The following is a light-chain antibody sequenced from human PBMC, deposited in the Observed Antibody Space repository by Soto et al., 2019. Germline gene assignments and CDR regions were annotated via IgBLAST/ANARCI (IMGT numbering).Light chain of an antibody. CDR2: GAS. V-gene: IGKV1-33*01. CDR3: QHYNNLPPFA. CDR1: QDIRTS. Sequence: DIQMTQSPSSLSASVGARVSITCQASQDIRTSLSWFQHKPGRAPKLLIYGASYLETGVPSRFRGSGSGTDFTSTISSLQPEDIATYYCQHYNNLPPFAFGPGTIVDLK. J-gene: IGKJ3*01.